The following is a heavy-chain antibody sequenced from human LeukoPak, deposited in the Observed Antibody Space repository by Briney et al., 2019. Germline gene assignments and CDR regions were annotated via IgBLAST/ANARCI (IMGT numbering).Heavy chain of an antibody. CDR2: ISYDGSNK. Sequence: PGRSLRLSCAASGFTFSSYAMHWVRQAPGKGLEWVAVISYDGSNKYYADSVKGRFTISRDNSKNTLYLQMNSLRAEDTAVYYCARGPRSVLRYFDWLFPDYWGQGTLVTVSS. CDR1: GFTFSSYA. V-gene: IGHV3-30-3*01. D-gene: IGHD3-9*01. J-gene: IGHJ4*02. CDR3: ARGPRSVLRYFDWLFPDY.